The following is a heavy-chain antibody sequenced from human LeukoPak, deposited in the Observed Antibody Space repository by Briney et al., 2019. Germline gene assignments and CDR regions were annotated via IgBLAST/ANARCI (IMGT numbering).Heavy chain of an antibody. Sequence: PGGSLRLSCAASGFTFSSYSMNWVRQAPGKGLEWVSSISSSSSYIYYADSVKGRFTISRDNAKNSPYLQMNSLRAEDTAVYYCARDRDIVVVPAARGNWFDPWGQGTLVTVSS. CDR1: GFTFSSYS. CDR3: ARDRDIVVVPAARGNWFDP. J-gene: IGHJ5*02. V-gene: IGHV3-21*01. D-gene: IGHD2-2*01. CDR2: ISSSSSYI.